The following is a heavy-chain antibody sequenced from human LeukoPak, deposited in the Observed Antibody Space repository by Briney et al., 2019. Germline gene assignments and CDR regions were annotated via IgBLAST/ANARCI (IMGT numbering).Heavy chain of an antibody. CDR1: GFTFSSYS. V-gene: IGHV3-21*01. CDR3: ARDARSSSGNHYYYMDV. CDR2: ISSSSSYI. J-gene: IGHJ6*03. Sequence: GGSLRLSCAASGFTFSSYSMNWVRQAPGKGLEWVSSISSSSSYIYYADSVKGRFTISRDNAKNSLYLQMNSLRAEDTAVYYCARDARSSSGNHYYYMDVWGKGTTVTVSS. D-gene: IGHD6-6*01.